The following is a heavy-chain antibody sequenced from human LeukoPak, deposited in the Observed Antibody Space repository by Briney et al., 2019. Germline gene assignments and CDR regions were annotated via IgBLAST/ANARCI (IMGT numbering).Heavy chain of an antibody. D-gene: IGHD2-15*01. V-gene: IGHV3-21*01. CDR2: ISSSSRFI. J-gene: IGHJ2*01. CDR1: GFTSTDSY. CDR3: ARAVYCSGGGCFWYFDL. Sequence: PGGSLRLSCAASGFTSTDSYMTWVRQAPGKGLEWVSLISSSSRFIYYGDSVKGRFTISRDNAKKSLYLQMNSLRAEDTAVYYCARAVYCSGGGCFWYFDLWGRGTLVTVSS.